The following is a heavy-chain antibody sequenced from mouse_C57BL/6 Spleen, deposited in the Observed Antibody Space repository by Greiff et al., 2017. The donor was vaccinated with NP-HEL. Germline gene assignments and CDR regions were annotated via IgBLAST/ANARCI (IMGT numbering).Heavy chain of an antibody. V-gene: IGHV1-7*01. J-gene: IGHJ4*01. CDR2: INPSSGYT. CDR3: ASPFYYEYDAMDY. CDR1: GYTFTSYW. D-gene: IGHD2-4*01. Sequence: VQLQQSGAELAKPGASVKLSCKASGYTFTSYWMHWVKQRPGQGLEWIGYINPSSGYTKYNQKFKDKATLTADKSSSTAYMQLSSLTYEDSAVYYCASPFYYEYDAMDYWGQGTSVTVSS.